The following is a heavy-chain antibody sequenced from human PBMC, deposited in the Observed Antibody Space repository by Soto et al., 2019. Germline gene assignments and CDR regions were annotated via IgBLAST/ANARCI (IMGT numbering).Heavy chain of an antibody. CDR2: IYHSGST. V-gene: IGHV4-4*02. CDR3: ARTTIFGVVISYYYYYGIDV. J-gene: IGHJ6*02. CDR1: GGSISSSNW. Sequence: SETLSLTCAVSGGSISSSNWWSWVRQPPGKGLEWIGEIYHSGSTNYNPSLKSRVTISVDKSKNQFSLKLSSVTAADTAVYYCARTTIFGVVISYYYYYGIDVWGQGTTVTVSS. D-gene: IGHD3-3*01.